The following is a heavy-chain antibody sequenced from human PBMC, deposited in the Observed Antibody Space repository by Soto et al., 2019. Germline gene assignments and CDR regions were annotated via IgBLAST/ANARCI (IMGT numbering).Heavy chain of an antibody. CDR3: ARLVTAAGPAAMGNFDY. V-gene: IGHV1-3*01. CDR1: GYTFTSYA. D-gene: IGHD2-2*01. J-gene: IGHJ4*02. Sequence: ASVKVSCKASGYTFTSYAIHWVRQAPGQRLEWMGWINAGNGNTKYSQKFQGRVTITRDTSASTAYMELSSLRSEDTAVYYCARLVTAAGPAAMGNFDYWGQGTLVTVSS. CDR2: INAGNGNT.